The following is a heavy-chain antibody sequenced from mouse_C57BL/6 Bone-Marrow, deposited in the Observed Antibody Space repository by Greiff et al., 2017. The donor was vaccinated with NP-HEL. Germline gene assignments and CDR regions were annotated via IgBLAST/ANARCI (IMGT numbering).Heavy chain of an antibody. CDR1: GFSLPSYG. J-gene: IGHJ4*01. V-gene: IGHV2-2*01. CDR3: AIYYRGAMDY. D-gene: IGHD2-13*01. Sequence: VMLVESGPGLVQPSQSLSITCTVSGFSLPSYGVHWVRQSPGKGLEWLGVIWSGGSTDYNAAFISRLSISKDNSKSQVFFKMNSLQADDTAIYYCAIYYRGAMDYWGQGTSVTVSS. CDR2: IWSGGST.